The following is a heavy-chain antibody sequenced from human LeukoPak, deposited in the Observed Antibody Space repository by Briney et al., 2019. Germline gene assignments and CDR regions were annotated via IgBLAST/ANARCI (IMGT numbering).Heavy chain of an antibody. CDR2: IWYDGSNK. CDR3: ARGVLGSSYFDY. CDR1: GFTFSSYG. J-gene: IGHJ4*02. D-gene: IGHD3-10*01. V-gene: IGHV3-33*01. Sequence: GRSLRLSCAASGFTFSSYGMHWVRQAPGKGLEWVAVIWYDGSNKYYADSVKGRFTISRDNSKNTLYLQMNSLRAEDTAVYYCARGVLGSSYFDYWGQGTLVTVSS.